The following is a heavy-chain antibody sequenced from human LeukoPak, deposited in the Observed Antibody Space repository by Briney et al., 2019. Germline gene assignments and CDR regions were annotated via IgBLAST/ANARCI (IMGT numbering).Heavy chain of an antibody. J-gene: IGHJ5*02. CDR2: INHSGST. CDR3: ARGRHSSGWYGRHNWFDP. CDR1: GGSISGYY. Sequence: SETLSLTCTVSGGSISGYYWSWIRQPPGKGLEWIGEINHSGSTNYNPSLKSRVTISVDTSKNQFSLKLSSVTAADTAVYYCARGRHSSGWYGRHNWFDPWGQGTLVTVSS. V-gene: IGHV4-34*01. D-gene: IGHD6-19*01.